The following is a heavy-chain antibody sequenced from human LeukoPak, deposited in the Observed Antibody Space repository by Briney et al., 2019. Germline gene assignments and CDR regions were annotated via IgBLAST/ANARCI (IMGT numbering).Heavy chain of an antibody. D-gene: IGHD3-10*01. CDR1: GGSFSGYY. CDR2: INHSGST. J-gene: IGHJ6*02. CDR3: ARVRGYYGSGSYQYYYYGMDV. Sequence: PSETLSLTCAVYGGSFSGYYWSWIRQPPGKGLEWIGEINHSGSTNYNPSLKSRVTISVDTSKKQFSLKLSSVTAADTAVYYCARVRGYYGSGSYQYYYYGMDVWGQGTTVTVSS. V-gene: IGHV4-34*01.